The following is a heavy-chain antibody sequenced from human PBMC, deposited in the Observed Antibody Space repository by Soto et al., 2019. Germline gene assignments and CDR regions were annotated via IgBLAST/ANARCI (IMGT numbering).Heavy chain of an antibody. V-gene: IGHV3-23*01. Sequence: EVQLLESGGGLVQPGGSLRLSCAASGFIFSNYAMTWVRQAPGKGLEWVSLISGSGDSTYHADSVKGRFSISRDNSKNTLDLQMNSLRAEDTAIYYCAKEERRCSSTSCYVDYWGQGTLVTVSS. CDR3: AKEERRCSSTSCYVDY. D-gene: IGHD2-2*01. CDR2: ISGSGDST. CDR1: GFIFSNYA. J-gene: IGHJ4*02.